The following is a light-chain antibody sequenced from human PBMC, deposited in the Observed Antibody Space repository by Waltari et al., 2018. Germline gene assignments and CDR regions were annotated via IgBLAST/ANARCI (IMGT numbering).Light chain of an antibody. CDR1: MSNIGNNP. V-gene: IGLV1-44*01. J-gene: IGLJ3*02. CDR3: AARDDSLNVWV. CDR2: NHI. Sequence: QSVLTQPPSASGTPGQRVIISCSGTMSNIGNNPVNWYQQLPGTAPKFLIYNHIPRPWGVPDRFSFSKSGPSASLAISGLQSDDEADYYCAARDDSLNVWVFGGGTKVTVL.